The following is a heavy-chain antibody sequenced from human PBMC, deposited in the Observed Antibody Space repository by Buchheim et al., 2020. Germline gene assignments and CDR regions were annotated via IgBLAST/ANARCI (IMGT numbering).Heavy chain of an antibody. CDR2: IGTAGDT. Sequence: EVQLVESGGGLVQPGGSLRLSCAASGFTFSSYDMHWVRQATGKGLEWVSAIGTAGDTYYPGSVKGRFPIPRENAQNSLYLQMNSLRAGDTAVYYCARGSTGITGTTPYDYWGQGTL. CDR3: ARGSTGITGTTPYDY. J-gene: IGHJ4*02. CDR1: GFTFSSYD. D-gene: IGHD1-7*01. V-gene: IGHV3-13*04.